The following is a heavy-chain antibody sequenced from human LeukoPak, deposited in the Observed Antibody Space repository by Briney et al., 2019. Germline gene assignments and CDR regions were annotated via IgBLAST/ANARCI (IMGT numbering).Heavy chain of an antibody. Sequence: VGSLRLSCAASGFTFSSYGMHWVRQAPGKGLEWVAVIWYDGSNKFYADSVKGRFTISRDNSKNTLYLQMNSLRAEDTAVYYCARDRQWLVSYWFDPWGQGTLVTVSS. CDR2: IWYDGSNK. CDR1: GFTFSSYG. J-gene: IGHJ5*02. V-gene: IGHV3-33*01. D-gene: IGHD6-19*01. CDR3: ARDRQWLVSYWFDP.